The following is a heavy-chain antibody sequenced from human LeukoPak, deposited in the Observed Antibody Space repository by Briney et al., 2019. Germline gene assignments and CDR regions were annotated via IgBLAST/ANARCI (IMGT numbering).Heavy chain of an antibody. V-gene: IGHV3-23*01. Sequence: GGSLRLSCAASGFTFSNFAMNWVRQAPGKGLEWVSTISGSGGSTYYADSVKGRFTISRDNSKNTLYPQMNSLRAEDTAVYYCAKMVHTEQWLVPFDYWGQGTLVTVSS. CDR1: GFTFSNFA. D-gene: IGHD6-19*01. CDR2: ISGSGGST. CDR3: AKMVHTEQWLVPFDY. J-gene: IGHJ4*02.